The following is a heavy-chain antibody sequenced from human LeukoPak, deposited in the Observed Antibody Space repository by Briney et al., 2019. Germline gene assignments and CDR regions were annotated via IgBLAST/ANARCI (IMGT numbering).Heavy chain of an antibody. D-gene: IGHD2-2*02. CDR2: INAGNGNT. V-gene: IGHV1-3*03. J-gene: IGHJ4*02. CDR1: GYTFTNYA. CDR3: ARAGAYTSFDY. Sequence: ASVKVSCKASGYTFTNYAMHWVRQAPGQRLERMGWINAGNGNTKYSQEVQGSVTITRDTSASTAYMELSSLRSEDMAVYYCARAGAYTSFDYWGQGTLVTVSS.